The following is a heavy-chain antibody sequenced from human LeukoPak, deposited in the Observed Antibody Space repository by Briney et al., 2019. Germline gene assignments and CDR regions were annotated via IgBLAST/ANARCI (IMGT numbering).Heavy chain of an antibody. Sequence: SETLSLTCTVSGGSISSYYWSWIRQPPGKGLGWIGYIYYSGSTNYNPSLKSRVTISVDTSKNQFSLKLSSVTAADTAVYYCARQSGDFWSGYYPTHYFDYWGQGTLVTVSS. J-gene: IGHJ4*02. D-gene: IGHD3-3*01. CDR3: ARQSGDFWSGYYPTHYFDY. V-gene: IGHV4-59*08. CDR1: GGSISSYY. CDR2: IYYSGST.